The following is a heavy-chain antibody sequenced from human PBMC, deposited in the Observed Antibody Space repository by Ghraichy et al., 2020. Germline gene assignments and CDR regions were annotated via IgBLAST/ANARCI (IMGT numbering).Heavy chain of an antibody. V-gene: IGHV3-64*01. D-gene: IGHD6-19*01. Sequence: GGSLRLSCAASEFTFSSYSMHWVRQAPGKGLEYVSAISSNGGSTYYANSVKGRFTISRDNSKNTLYLQMGSLRAEDMAVYYCARRGQWLAWAAFDIWGQGTMVTVSS. J-gene: IGHJ3*02. CDR1: EFTFSSYS. CDR3: ARRGQWLAWAAFDI. CDR2: ISSNGGST.